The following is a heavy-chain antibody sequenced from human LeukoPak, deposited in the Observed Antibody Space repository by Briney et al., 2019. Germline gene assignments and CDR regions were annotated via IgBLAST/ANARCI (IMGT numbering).Heavy chain of an antibody. CDR2: IDRDGSRI. J-gene: IGHJ4*02. CDR1: GFTFSSYW. Sequence: GGSLRLSCAVSGFTFSSYWMHWVRQAPGKGLVWVSRIDRDGSRINYADSVKGRFTISRDNGKNTLFLQMNSLRAEDAAVYYCVRGNDYGGPHYWCQGTLVTVSS. D-gene: IGHD4-23*01. V-gene: IGHV3-74*01. CDR3: VRGNDYGGPHY.